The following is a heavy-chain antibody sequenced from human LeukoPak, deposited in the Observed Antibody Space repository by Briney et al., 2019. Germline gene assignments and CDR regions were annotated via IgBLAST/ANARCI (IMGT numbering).Heavy chain of an antibody. J-gene: IGHJ3*02. CDR1: GYSFTSYW. V-gene: IGHV5-51*01. CDR3: ARRWYNWSDGDAFDI. CDR2: IYPGDSDT. Sequence: GESLQISCKGSGYSFTSYWIGWVRQMPGKGLEWMGIIYPGDSDTRYSPSFQGQVTISADKSISTAYLQWSSLKASDTAMYYCARRWYNWSDGDAFDIWGQGTMVTVSS. D-gene: IGHD1-1*01.